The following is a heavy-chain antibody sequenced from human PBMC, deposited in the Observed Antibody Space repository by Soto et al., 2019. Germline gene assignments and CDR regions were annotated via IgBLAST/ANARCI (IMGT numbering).Heavy chain of an antibody. CDR2: IYWDDKK. D-gene: IGHD1-26*01. CDR1: AFSVSTSGVG. CDR3: AHRRGTYPFDY. Sequence: QITLKESGPTLVKPTQTLTLTCTCSAFSVSTSGVGVGWIRQPPGKALEWLALIYWDDKKYYNPSLKSRLTITXXTSKNQVVLTMANVDPVDTATYYCAHRRGTYPFDYWGQGTLVTVSS. J-gene: IGHJ4*02. V-gene: IGHV2-5*02.